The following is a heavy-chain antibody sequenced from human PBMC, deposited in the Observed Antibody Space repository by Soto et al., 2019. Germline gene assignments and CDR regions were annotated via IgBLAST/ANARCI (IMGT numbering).Heavy chain of an antibody. CDR3: AKAGTHLGSKQHYFDS. CDR2: ILYDESDQ. V-gene: IGHV3-30*18. Sequence: GGSLRLSCSASGFTISDYTMHWVRQAPGRGLEWVAIILYDESDQYYSDSVKGRFTISRDNSKNTLYLQMHSLTTEDTAVYYGAKAGTHLGSKQHYFDSWGQGALDPVS. D-gene: IGHD1-1*01. CDR1: GFTISDYT. J-gene: IGHJ4*02.